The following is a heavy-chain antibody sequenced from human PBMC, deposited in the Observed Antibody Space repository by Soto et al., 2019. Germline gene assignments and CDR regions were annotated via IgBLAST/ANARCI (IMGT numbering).Heavy chain of an antibody. CDR2: VIPIFGTA. J-gene: IGHJ3*02. CDR3: ARPTTVTTFDAFDI. CDR1: GGTFSSYA. Sequence: GASVKVCCKASGGTFSSYAISWVRQAPGQGLEWVGGVIPIFGTANYAQKFQGRVTITADESTSTAYMELSSLRSEDTAVYYCARPTTVTTFDAFDIWGQGTMVTVSS. D-gene: IGHD4-17*01. V-gene: IGHV1-69*13.